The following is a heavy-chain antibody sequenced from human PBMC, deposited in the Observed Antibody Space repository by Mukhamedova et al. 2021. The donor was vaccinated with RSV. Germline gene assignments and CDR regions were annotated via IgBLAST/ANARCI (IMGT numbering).Heavy chain of an antibody. V-gene: IGHV3-64D*09. D-gene: IGHD2-15*01. J-gene: IGHJ4*02. Sequence: SHDGDDTFDADSARGRFTISRDNSKNILYLQMSSLRAEDTAVYYCVKDRFPRCVAGSCCPDHWGQGTLVTVSS. CDR2: SHDGDDT. CDR3: VKDRFPRCVAGSCCPDH.